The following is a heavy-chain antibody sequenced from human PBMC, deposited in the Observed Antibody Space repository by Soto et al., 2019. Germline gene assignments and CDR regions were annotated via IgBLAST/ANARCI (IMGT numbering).Heavy chain of an antibody. J-gene: IGHJ3*02. CDR1: GFTFSSYA. Sequence: EVQLLESGGGLVQPGGSLRLSCAASGFTFSSYAMSWVRQAPGKGLEWVSAISGSGGSTYYADSVKGRFTISRDNSKNTLYLQMNSLRAEDTALYYCAKANSKSGYDSSGPDAFDIWGQGTMVTVSS. V-gene: IGHV3-23*01. CDR3: AKANSKSGYDSSGPDAFDI. CDR2: ISGSGGST. D-gene: IGHD3-22*01.